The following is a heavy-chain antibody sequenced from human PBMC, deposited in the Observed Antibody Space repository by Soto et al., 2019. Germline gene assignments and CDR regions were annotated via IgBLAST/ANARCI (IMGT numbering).Heavy chain of an antibody. J-gene: IGHJ6*03. CDR1: GFTFSSYG. V-gene: IGHV3-33*01. CDR3: ARGGYSNPGAGDYYYYYMDV. D-gene: IGHD4-4*01. Sequence: GGSLRLSCAASGFTFSSYGMHWVRQAPGKGLEWVAVIWYDGSNKYYADSVKGRFTISRDNSKNTLYLQMNSLRAEDTAVYYCARGGYSNPGAGDYYYYYMDVWGKGTTVTVSS. CDR2: IWYDGSNK.